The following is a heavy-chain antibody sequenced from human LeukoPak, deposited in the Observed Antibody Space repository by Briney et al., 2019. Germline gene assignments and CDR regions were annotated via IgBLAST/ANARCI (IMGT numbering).Heavy chain of an antibody. D-gene: IGHD1-26*01. CDR3: ARVGPIVGTSAYYFDY. CDR2: INPSGGST. J-gene: IGHJ4*02. CDR1: GYPFTSNY. Sequence: ASVKVSCKASGYPFTSNYIHWVRQAPGQGLEWMGIINPSGGSTSYAQKFQGRVTVTRDTSTSTVYMDLSSLRSEDTAVYYCARVGPIVGTSAYYFDYWGQGTLVTVSS. V-gene: IGHV1-46*01.